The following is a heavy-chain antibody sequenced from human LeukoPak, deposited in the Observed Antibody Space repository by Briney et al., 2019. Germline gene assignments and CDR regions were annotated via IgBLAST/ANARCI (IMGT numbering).Heavy chain of an antibody. CDR3: ARSHKDVEEPAAIETGYYYYKDD. J-gene: IGHJ6*03. CDR1: GYSFTSYW. CDR2: IYPGDSDN. V-gene: IGHV5-51*01. Sequence: RSGESLKICCMGSGYSFTSYWIGWVRQMPGEGVEWVWIIYPGDSDNRYSLYFQGNITNTADKSISTANPQCTSQNASDTAMNYCARSHKDVEEPAAIETGYYYYKDDWGKGTTVTVSS. D-gene: IGHD2-2*02.